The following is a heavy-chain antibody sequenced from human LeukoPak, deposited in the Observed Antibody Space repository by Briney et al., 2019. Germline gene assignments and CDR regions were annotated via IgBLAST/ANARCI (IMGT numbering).Heavy chain of an antibody. D-gene: IGHD3-9*01. CDR3: ARHIPFNDILTGYRPYTPRFDS. J-gene: IGHJ4*02. CDR2: IYYSGST. Sequence: PSETLSLTCTVSGGSISSSNYYWGWIRQPPGKGLEWIGSIYYSGSTYYNPSLKSRVTISVDTSKNQFSLKLSSVTAADTAVYYCARHIPFNDILTGYRPYTPRFDSWGQGTLVTFSS. V-gene: IGHV4-39*01. CDR1: GGSISSSNYY.